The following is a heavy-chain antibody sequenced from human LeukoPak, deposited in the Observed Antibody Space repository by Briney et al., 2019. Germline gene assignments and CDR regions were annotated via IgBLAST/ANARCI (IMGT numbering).Heavy chain of an antibody. CDR1: GGSISSGGYS. CDR2: IYHSGST. CDR3: ARVGIAVAGRVGWFDP. Sequence: SQTLSLTCAVPGGSISSGGYSWSWIRQPPGKGLEWIGYIYHSGSTYYNPSLKSRVTISVDRSKNQFSLKLSSVTAADTAVYYCARVGIAVAGRVGWFDPWGQGTLVTVSS. V-gene: IGHV4-30-2*01. D-gene: IGHD6-19*01. J-gene: IGHJ5*02.